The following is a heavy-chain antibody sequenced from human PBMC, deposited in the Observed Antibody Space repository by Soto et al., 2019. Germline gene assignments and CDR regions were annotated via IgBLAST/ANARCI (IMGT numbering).Heavy chain of an antibody. D-gene: IGHD3-22*01. J-gene: IGHJ4*02. V-gene: IGHV3-23*01. CDR1: GFTFISYA. CDR2: ISGSGGST. Sequence: GGSLRLSCAASGFTFISYAMSWVRQAPGKGLEWVSAISGSGGSTYYADSVKGRFTISRDNSKNTLYLQMNSLRAEDTAVYYCAKDSSGYPGGYFDYWGQGTLVTVSS. CDR3: AKDSSGYPGGYFDY.